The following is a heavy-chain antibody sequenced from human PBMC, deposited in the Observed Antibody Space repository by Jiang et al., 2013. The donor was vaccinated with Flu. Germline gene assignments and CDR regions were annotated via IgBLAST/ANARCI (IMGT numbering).Heavy chain of an antibody. CDR3: ARDSAIFGYRLDP. J-gene: IGHJ5*02. CDR1: GFTFSSYG. D-gene: IGHD3-3*01. V-gene: IGHV3-33*01. Sequence: VQLVESGGGVVQPGRSLRLSCAASGFTFSSYGMHWVRQAPGKGLEWVAVIWYDGSNKYYADSVKGRFTISRDNSKNTLYLQMNSLRAEDTAVYYCARDSAIFGYRLDPWGQGTLVTVSS. CDR2: IWYDGSNK.